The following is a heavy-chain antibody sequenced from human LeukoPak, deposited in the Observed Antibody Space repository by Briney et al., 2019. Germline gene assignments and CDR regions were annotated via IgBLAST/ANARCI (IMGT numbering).Heavy chain of an antibody. V-gene: IGHV3-23*01. CDR2: ISNTGDST. D-gene: IGHD1-26*01. Sequence: PSETLSLTCAVYGGSFSGYYWSWVRQAPGKGLEWVSSISNTGDSTYYADSMKGRFTISRDNSKNTLFLQMNSLRADDTAVYFCAKVGSGSYYPNWGQGTLVTVSS. J-gene: IGHJ4*02. CDR1: GGSFSGYY. CDR3: AKVGSGSYYPN.